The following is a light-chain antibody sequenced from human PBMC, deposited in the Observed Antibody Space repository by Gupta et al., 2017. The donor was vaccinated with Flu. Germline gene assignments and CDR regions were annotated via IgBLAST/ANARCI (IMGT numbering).Light chain of an antibody. J-gene: IGKJ1*01. CDR2: GAS. V-gene: IGKV3-15*01. CDR3: QQYNNWPPGT. CDR1: QSVSSN. Sequence: DTLSVSPGERATLSCRASQSVSSNLAWYQQKPGQAPRLLIYGASTRATGIPARFSGSGSGTEFTLTISSRQSEDFAVYYCQQYNNWPPGTFGQGTKVEIK.